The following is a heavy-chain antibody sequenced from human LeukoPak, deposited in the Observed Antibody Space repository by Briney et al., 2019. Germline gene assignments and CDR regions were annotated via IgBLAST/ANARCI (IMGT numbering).Heavy chain of an antibody. CDR1: GGSFSGYY. J-gene: IGHJ4*02. Sequence: SSETLSLTCAVYGGSFSGYYWSWIRQPPGKGLEWIGEINHSGSTNYNPSLKSRVTISVDTSKNQFSLKLSSVTAADTAVYYCARAPITMVRGVFDYWGQGTLVTVSS. V-gene: IGHV4-34*01. D-gene: IGHD3-10*01. CDR2: INHSGST. CDR3: ARAPITMVRGVFDY.